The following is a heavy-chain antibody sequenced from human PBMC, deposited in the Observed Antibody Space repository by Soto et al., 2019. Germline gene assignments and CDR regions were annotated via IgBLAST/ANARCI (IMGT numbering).Heavy chain of an antibody. CDR2: IIPIFGTA. Sequence: SVKVSCKASGYTFTGYYMHWVRQAPGQGLEWMGGIIPIFGTANYAQKFQGRVTITADESTSTAYMELSSLRSEDTAVYYCARIVAYYDILTVYQTPARYYYYGMDVWGQGTTVNVSS. V-gene: IGHV1-69*13. J-gene: IGHJ6*02. D-gene: IGHD3-9*01. CDR3: ARIVAYYDILTVYQTPARYYYYGMDV. CDR1: GYTFTGYY.